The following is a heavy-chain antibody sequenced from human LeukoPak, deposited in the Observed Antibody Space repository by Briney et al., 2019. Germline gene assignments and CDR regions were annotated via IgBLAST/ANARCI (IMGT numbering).Heavy chain of an antibody. CDR2: IYYSGTT. D-gene: IGHD6-19*01. V-gene: IGHV4-59*12. CDR1: GGSISSYY. J-gene: IGHJ4*02. CDR3: ARERPGIAVAGRGYYFDY. Sequence: PSETLSLTCTVSGGSISSYYWSWIRQPPGKGLEWIGYIYYSGTTNYNPSLKSRVTISVDTSKNQFSLKLSSVTAADTAVYYCARERPGIAVAGRGYYFDYWGQGTLVTVSS.